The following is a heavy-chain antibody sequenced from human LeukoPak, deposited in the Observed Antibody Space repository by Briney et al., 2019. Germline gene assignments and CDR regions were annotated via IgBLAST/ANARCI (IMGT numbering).Heavy chain of an antibody. CDR2: IKQDGSEQ. V-gene: IGHV3-7*01. CDR1: GFMFSTYW. Sequence: PGGSLRLSCAASGFMFSTYWMSWVRQAPGKGLEWVANIKQDGSEQYYVDSVKGRFSISRDNTKNSLYLQMNSLRAEDTAVYYCARLLMTTVTLDAFDIWGQGTMVTVSS. J-gene: IGHJ3*02. CDR3: ARLLMTTVTLDAFDI. D-gene: IGHD4-17*01.